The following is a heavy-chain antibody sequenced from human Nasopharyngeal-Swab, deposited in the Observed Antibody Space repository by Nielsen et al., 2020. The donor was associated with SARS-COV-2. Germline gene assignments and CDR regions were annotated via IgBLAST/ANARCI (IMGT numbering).Heavy chain of an antibody. Sequence: GGSLRLSCAASGFTFSSYSMNWVRQAPGKGLEWVSYISSSSSTIYYAGSVKGRFTISRDNAKNSLYLQMNSLRAEDTAVYYCAGYCSSTSCSRNYYYYYMDVWGKGTTVTVSS. V-gene: IGHV3-48*04. CDR1: GFTFSSYS. CDR2: ISSSSSTI. CDR3: AGYCSSTSCSRNYYYYYMDV. J-gene: IGHJ6*03. D-gene: IGHD2-2*01.